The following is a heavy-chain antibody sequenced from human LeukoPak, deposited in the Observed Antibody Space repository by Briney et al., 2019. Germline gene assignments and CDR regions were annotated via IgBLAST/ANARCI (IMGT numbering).Heavy chain of an antibody. CDR3: ARVLGWYYDSSGYSRAFDY. J-gene: IGHJ4*02. CDR1: GYTFTNYY. V-gene: IGHV1-46*01. CDR2: INPSGGST. D-gene: IGHD3-22*01. Sequence: GASVKVSCKASGYTFTNYYTHWVRQAPGQGLEWMGIINPSGGSTSYAQKFQGRVTMTRDTSTSTVYMELSSLRSEDTAVYYCARVLGWYYDSSGYSRAFDYWGQGTLVTVSS.